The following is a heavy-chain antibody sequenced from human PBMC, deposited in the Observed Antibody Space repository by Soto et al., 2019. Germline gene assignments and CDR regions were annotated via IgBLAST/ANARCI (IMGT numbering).Heavy chain of an antibody. Sequence: QVQLQESGPGLVKPSQTLSLTCTVSGGSISSGGYYWSWIRQHPGKGLEWIGYIYYSGSTYYNPYLKSRVTISVDTSKNQFSLKLSSVTAADTAVYYCARAYSGYDRGAKFFDYWGQGTLVTVSS. J-gene: IGHJ4*02. D-gene: IGHD5-12*01. CDR1: GGSISSGGYY. V-gene: IGHV4-31*03. CDR3: ARAYSGYDRGAKFFDY. CDR2: IYYSGST.